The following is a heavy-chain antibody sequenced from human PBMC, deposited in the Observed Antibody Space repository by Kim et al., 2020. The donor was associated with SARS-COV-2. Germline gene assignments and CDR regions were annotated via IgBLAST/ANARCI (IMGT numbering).Heavy chain of an antibody. J-gene: IGHJ6*02. CDR1: GGSISSGGYY. D-gene: IGHD6-13*01. Sequence: SETLSLTCTVSGGSISSGGYYWSWIRQHPGKGLEWIGYIYYSGSTYYNPSLKSRVTISVDTSKNQFSLKLSSVTAADTAVYYCARDYSSSWYPVYYYGMDGWGQGTTVTVSS. CDR3: ARDYSSSWYPVYYYGMDG. V-gene: IGHV4-31*03. CDR2: IYYSGST.